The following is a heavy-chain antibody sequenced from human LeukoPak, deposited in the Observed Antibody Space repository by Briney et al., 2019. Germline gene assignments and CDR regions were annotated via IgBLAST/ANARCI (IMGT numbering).Heavy chain of an antibody. J-gene: IGHJ6*04. CDR3: AKDRHYFGSGSYYSPYYYYGMDV. V-gene: IGHV3-30*18. CDR1: GFTFSSYG. D-gene: IGHD3-10*01. Sequence: PGGSLRLSCAASGFTFSSYGMHWVRQAPGKGLEWVAVISYDGSNKYYADSVKGRFTISRDNSKNTLYLQMNSLRAEDTAVYYCAKDRHYFGSGSYYSPYYYYGMDVWGKGNTVTVSS. CDR2: ISYDGSNK.